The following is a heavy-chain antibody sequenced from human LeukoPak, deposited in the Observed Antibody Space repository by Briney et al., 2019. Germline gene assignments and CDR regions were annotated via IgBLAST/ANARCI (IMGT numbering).Heavy chain of an antibody. CDR1: GDSISSSF. CDR3: ARGALGAHPVDY. CDR2: IYYSGST. D-gene: IGHD1-26*01. Sequence: SGTLSLTCTVSGDSISSSFWNWIRQPPGQRLEWIGSIYYSGSTNYNPALKSRVTFSVDTTKNQVSLKLSSATAADTAVYYCARGALGAHPVDYWGQGALVIVSS. J-gene: IGHJ4*02. V-gene: IGHV4-59*01.